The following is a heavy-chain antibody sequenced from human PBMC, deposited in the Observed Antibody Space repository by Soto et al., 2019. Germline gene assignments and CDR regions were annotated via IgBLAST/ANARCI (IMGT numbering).Heavy chain of an antibody. CDR1: GFIFSNAW. V-gene: IGHV3-15*07. Sequence: EVQLVESGGGFVKPGESLRLSCAGTGFIFSNAWMNWVRQAPGKGLEWVGRIYSKADGGATDYTAPVKGRFTISRDDSTNTVHLQMNGLETEDTAVYYCSTGRYFDYWGQGTLVTVS. CDR3: STGRYFDY. J-gene: IGHJ4*02. CDR2: IYSKADGGAT.